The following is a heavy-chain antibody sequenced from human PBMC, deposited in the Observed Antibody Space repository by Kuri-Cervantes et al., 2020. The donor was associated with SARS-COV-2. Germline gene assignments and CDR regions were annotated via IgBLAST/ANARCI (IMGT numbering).Heavy chain of an antibody. J-gene: IGHJ6*03. CDR2: ISSSGSTI. Sequence: GVLKISCAASGFTFSDYYMSWIRQAPGKGLEWVSYISSSGSTIYYADSVKGRFTISRDNARNSLYLQMNSLRAEDTAVYYCARAIKDGYYDILTGYPYYYHYYMDVWGKGTTVTVSS. D-gene: IGHD3-9*01. V-gene: IGHV3-11*04. CDR1: GFTFSDYY. CDR3: ARAIKDGYYDILTGYPYYYHYYMDV.